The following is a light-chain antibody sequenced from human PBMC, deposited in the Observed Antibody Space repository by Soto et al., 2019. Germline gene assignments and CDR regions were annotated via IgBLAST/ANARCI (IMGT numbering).Light chain of an antibody. J-gene: IGKJ1*01. V-gene: IGKV3-15*01. Sequence: EIVMTQSPATLSVSPGERATLSCRASQSVSSNLAWYQQKPGQAPRLLIYGASTRAIGIPARFSGSGSGTEFTLTVSSLQSEDFAVYYCQQYNNWPWTFGQGTKVEIK. CDR2: GAS. CDR1: QSVSSN. CDR3: QQYNNWPWT.